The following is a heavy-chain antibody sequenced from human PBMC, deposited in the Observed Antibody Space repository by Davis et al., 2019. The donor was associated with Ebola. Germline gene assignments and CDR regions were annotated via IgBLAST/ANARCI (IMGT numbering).Heavy chain of an antibody. V-gene: IGHV4-30-4*08. CDR2: IYYSGST. J-gene: IGHJ3*02. CDR1: GGSISRGGSY. Sequence: PSETLSLTCTVSGGSISRGGSYWTWIRQHPGKGLEWIGYIYYSGSTYYKPSLKSRVTISVDTSQNQFSLDLTSVTAADTAVYYCAREVIAAVDTDGFDIWGQGTMVTVSS. D-gene: IGHD6-13*01. CDR3: AREVIAAVDTDGFDI.